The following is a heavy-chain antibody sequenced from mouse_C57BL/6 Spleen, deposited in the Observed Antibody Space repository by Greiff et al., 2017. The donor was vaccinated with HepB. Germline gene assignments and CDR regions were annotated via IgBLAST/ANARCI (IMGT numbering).Heavy chain of an antibody. CDR3: ARRVITTVVDWYFDV. D-gene: IGHD1-1*01. CDR1: GYTFTDYY. Sequence: EVQLRQSGPELVKPGASVKISCKASGYTFTDYYMNWVKQSHGKSLEWIGDINPNNGGTSYNQKFKGKATLTVDKSSSTAYMELRSLTSEDSAVYYCARRVITTVVDWYFDVWGTGTTVTVSS. V-gene: IGHV1-26*01. J-gene: IGHJ1*03. CDR2: INPNNGGT.